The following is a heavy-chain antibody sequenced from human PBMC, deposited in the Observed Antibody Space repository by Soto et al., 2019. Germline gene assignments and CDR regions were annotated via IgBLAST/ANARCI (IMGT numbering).Heavy chain of an antibody. CDR3: ARGDSGSYLREGLGYYYVMDI. Sequence: QVRLQESGPGLVKPSGTLSLACVVSGGSISGDYWWSWVRLSPGKGLEWLGEFFHSGCTNSNPSLKTRVTLSVDTSKREFSLNLTSVTAADTAVYSCARGDSGSYLREGLGYYYVMDIWGQGTTVTVSS. J-gene: IGHJ6*02. CDR1: GGSISGDYW. V-gene: IGHV4-4*02. D-gene: IGHD1-26*01. CDR2: FFHSGCT.